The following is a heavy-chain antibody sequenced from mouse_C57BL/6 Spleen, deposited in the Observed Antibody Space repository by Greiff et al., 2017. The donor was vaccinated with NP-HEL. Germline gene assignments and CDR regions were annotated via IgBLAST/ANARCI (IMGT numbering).Heavy chain of an antibody. V-gene: IGHV14-4*01. CDR3: TKGFGSSLYYAMDY. D-gene: IGHD1-1*01. Sequence: VQLQQSGAELVRPGASVKLSCTASGFNIKDDYMHWVKQRPEQGLEWIGWIDPENGDTEYASKFQGKATITADTSSNTAYLQLSSLTSEDTAVYYCTKGFGSSLYYAMDYWGQGTSVTVSS. J-gene: IGHJ4*01. CDR1: GFNIKDDY. CDR2: IDPENGDT.